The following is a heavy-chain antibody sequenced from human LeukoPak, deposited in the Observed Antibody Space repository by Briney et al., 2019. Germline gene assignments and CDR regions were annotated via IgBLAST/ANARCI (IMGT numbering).Heavy chain of an antibody. CDR3: ARAREVTGNDY. CDR1: GYTFTGHY. CDR2: INPNNGAT. J-gene: IGHJ4*02. V-gene: IGHV1-2*02. Sequence: ASVKVSCKTSGYTFTGHYIHWVRQAPGQGLEWMGWINPNNGATNYAQKFQDRVTVARDTSINTAYMELSRLRSDDTAIYYCARAREVTGNDYWDQGTLVTVSS. D-gene: IGHD1-1*01.